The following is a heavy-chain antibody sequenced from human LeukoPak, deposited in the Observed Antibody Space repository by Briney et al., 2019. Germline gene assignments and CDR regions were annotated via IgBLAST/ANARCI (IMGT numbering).Heavy chain of an antibody. Sequence: SETLSLTCTVSGGSISSSSYYWGWIRQPPGKGLEWIGSIYYSGSTYYNPSLKSRVTISVDTSKNQFSLKLSSVTAADTAVYYCARDLPSHDYGDYWAFDIWGQGTMVTVSS. D-gene: IGHD4-17*01. J-gene: IGHJ3*02. CDR3: ARDLPSHDYGDYWAFDI. CDR2: IYYSGST. V-gene: IGHV4-39*07. CDR1: GGSISSSSYY.